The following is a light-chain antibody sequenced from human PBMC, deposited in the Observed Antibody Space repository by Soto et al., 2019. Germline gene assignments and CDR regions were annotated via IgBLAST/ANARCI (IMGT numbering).Light chain of an antibody. CDR1: QSLVHSDGNSY. V-gene: IGKV2-24*01. CDR2: MSS. CDR3: MQATQPYT. J-gene: IGKJ2*01. Sequence: DFVMTQTPLSSPVTLGQPASISCRSSQSLVHSDGNSYLSWLHQRPGQPPRLLIYMSSNRFSGVPDRFSGSVAGTDFTLKISRVEPEDVGVYYCMQATQPYTFGQGTKLEIK.